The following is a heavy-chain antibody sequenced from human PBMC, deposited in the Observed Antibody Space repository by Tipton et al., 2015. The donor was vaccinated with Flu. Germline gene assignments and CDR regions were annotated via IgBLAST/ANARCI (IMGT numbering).Heavy chain of an antibody. CDR3: ARVYIVGPYCSGGSCYSDAFDI. Sequence: QLVQSGAEVKKPGASVKVSCKASGYTFTGYYMHWVRQAPGQGLEWMGRINPNSGGTNYAQKFQGRVTMTRDTSISTAYMELSRLRSDDTAVYYCARVYIVGPYCSGGSCYSDAFDIWGQGTMVTVSS. D-gene: IGHD2-15*01. J-gene: IGHJ3*02. V-gene: IGHV1-2*06. CDR1: GYTFTGYY. CDR2: INPNSGGT.